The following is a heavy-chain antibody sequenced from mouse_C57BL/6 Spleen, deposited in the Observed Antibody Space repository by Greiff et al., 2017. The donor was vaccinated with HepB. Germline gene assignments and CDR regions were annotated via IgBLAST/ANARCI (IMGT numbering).Heavy chain of an antibody. D-gene: IGHD1-1*01. CDR2: IHPNSGST. CDR1: GYTFTSYW. Sequence: QVQLKQPGAELVKPGASVKLSCKASGYTFTSYWMHWVKQRPGQGLEWIGMIHPNSGSTNYNEKFKSKATLTVDKSSSTAYMQLSSLTSEDSAVYYCAQRSYYGDAMDYWGQGTSVTVSS. CDR3: AQRSYYGDAMDY. V-gene: IGHV1-64*01. J-gene: IGHJ4*01.